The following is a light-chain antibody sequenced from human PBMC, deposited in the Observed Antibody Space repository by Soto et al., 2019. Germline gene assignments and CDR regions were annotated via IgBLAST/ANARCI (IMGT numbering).Light chain of an antibody. J-gene: IGKJ1*01. Sequence: DIQMTQSPSSLSASVGDRVTITCQASQDISNYLNWYQQKPGKAPKLLIYDASNLETGVPSRFSGSGSGTDFTFTISSLQPEDIATYYCQQYDNLPRWTFGQGTKVDNK. CDR1: QDISNY. CDR2: DAS. CDR3: QQYDNLPRWT. V-gene: IGKV1-33*01.